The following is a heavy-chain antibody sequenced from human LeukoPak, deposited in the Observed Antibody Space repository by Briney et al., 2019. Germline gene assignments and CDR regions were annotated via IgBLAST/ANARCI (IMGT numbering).Heavy chain of an antibody. J-gene: IGHJ4*02. D-gene: IGHD6-6*01. CDR1: RFTFSIYA. Sequence: PGGSLRLSCAASRFTFSIYAMSWVRQAPGKGLEWVSGISGSGGRTYYADSVKGRFTISRDNSKNTLYLQMNSLRAEDTAVYYCAKKIEYITSSSECWGQGTLVTVSS. V-gene: IGHV3-23*01. CDR2: ISGSGGRT. CDR3: AKKIEYITSSSEC.